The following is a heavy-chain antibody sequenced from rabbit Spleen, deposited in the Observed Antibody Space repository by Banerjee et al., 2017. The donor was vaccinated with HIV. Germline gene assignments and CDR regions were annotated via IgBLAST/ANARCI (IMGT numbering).Heavy chain of an antibody. CDR2: IDLLFGTT. Sequence: EQLVESGGGLVQPGGSLKLSCTVSGFDISKYGVTWVRQAPGKGLEWIGYIDLLFGTTYFANWVNGRFPISSHNAQNTLYLHLNSLTAADTATYFCARDLDGVIGWNFGWWGPGTLVTVS. D-gene: IGHD1-1*01. CDR3: ARDLDGVIGWNFGW. J-gene: IGHJ4*01. V-gene: IGHV1S47*01. CDR1: GFDISKYG.